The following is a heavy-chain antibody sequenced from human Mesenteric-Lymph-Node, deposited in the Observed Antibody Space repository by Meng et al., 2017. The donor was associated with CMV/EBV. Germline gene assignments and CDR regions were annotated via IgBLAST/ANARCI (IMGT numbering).Heavy chain of an antibody. J-gene: IGHJ5*02. CDR3: ARNYYGSGGGNWFDP. CDR2: ISGIGSAI. V-gene: IGHV3-11*01. D-gene: IGHD3-10*01. CDR1: GFTVSDYY. Sequence: SGFTVSDYYMSWIRQATGKWLDWVSYISGIGSAIYFADSVKGRFAISRDNAKNSLYLQMNSLRAEDTAVYYCARNYYGSGGGNWFDPWGQGTLVTVSS.